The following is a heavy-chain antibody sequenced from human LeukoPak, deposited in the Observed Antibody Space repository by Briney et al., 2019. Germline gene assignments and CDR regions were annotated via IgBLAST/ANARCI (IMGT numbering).Heavy chain of an antibody. CDR3: ARHYPGGDYFIDY. J-gene: IGHJ4*02. CDR1: GYSFTSYW. Sequence: GGSLRLSCKGSGYSFTSYWIGWVRQMPGKGLEWVGIIYPDDSDTRYSPSFQDQVTISADKSISTAYLQWSSLKASDTAMNYCARHYPGGDYFIDYWGQGTLVTVSS. V-gene: IGHV5-51*01. CDR2: IYPDDSDT. D-gene: IGHD4-17*01.